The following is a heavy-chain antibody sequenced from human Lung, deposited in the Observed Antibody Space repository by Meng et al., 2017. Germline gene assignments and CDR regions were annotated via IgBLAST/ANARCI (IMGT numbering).Heavy chain of an antibody. CDR1: GGSISSSNYY. J-gene: IGHJ2*01. Sequence: QWQLQEAGPGLVKPSQTLSLTCTVSGGSISSSNYYWSWIRQPPGKGLEWSGHIYNSGSTYYNPSLKSRITISVDTSKNQFSLKLSSVTAADTAVYYCARGQKGYFDLWGRGTLVTVPS. CDR2: IYNSGST. V-gene: IGHV4-30-4*01. CDR3: ARGQKGYFDL.